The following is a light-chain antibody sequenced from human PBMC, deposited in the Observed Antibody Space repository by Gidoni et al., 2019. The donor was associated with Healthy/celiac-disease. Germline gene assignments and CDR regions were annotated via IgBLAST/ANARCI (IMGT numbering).Light chain of an antibody. Sequence: EIVLPHPPSPRSLSPGERATLSGRASQTVSSYLAWYQQKPGQAPRLLIYDASNRATGIPARFSGSGSGTDFTLTISSLEAEDFAVYYCQQRSNGYSFGQGTKLEIK. CDR1: QTVSSY. CDR2: DAS. V-gene: IGKV3-11*01. J-gene: IGKJ2*03. CDR3: QQRSNGYS.